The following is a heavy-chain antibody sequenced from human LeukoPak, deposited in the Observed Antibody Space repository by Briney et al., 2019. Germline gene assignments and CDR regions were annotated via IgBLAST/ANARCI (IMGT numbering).Heavy chain of an antibody. CDR2: IWYDGSNK. CDR1: GFTFSSYG. D-gene: IGHD1-26*01. J-gene: IGHJ4*02. V-gene: IGHV3-33*01. CDR3: ARDSVRWRLGAADY. Sequence: GRSLRLSCAASGFTFSSYGMHWVRQAPGKGLEWVAVIWYDGSNKYYADSVKGRFTISRDNSKNTLYLQMNSLRAEDTAMYYCARDSVRWRLGAADYWGQGTLVTVSS.